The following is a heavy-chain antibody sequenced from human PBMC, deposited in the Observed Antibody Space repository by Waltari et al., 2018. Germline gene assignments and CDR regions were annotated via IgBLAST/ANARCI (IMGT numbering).Heavy chain of an antibody. CDR1: GGSFSGYY. CDR2: INHSGST. CDR3: ARGVTVLSSSPGAFDI. D-gene: IGHD6-13*01. J-gene: IGHJ3*02. V-gene: IGHV4-34*01. Sequence: QVQLQQWGAGLLKPSETLSLTCAVYGGSFSGYYWSWIRQPPGKGLEWIGEINHSGSTNYNPSLKSRVTISVDTSKNQFSLKLSSVTAADTAVYYCARGVTVLSSSPGAFDIWGQGTMVTVSS.